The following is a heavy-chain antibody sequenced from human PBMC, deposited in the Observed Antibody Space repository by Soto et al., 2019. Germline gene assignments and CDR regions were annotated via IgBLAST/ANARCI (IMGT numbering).Heavy chain of an antibody. CDR1: GYSFAIYW. V-gene: IGHV5-51*01. J-gene: IGHJ2*01. CDR2: IYPGDSDT. Sequence: GESLKISCQGSGYSFAIYWIAWVRQMPGKGLECMGLIYPGDSDTIYSPSFQGQVTISADKSISTAYLQWSNLRASDTAMYYCASSDTTNKWYFDLWGRGTLVTVSS. CDR3: ASSDTTNKWYFDL. D-gene: IGHD1-1*01.